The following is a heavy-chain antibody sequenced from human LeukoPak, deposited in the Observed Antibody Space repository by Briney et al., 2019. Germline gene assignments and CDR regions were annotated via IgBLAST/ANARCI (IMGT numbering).Heavy chain of an antibody. CDR2: MNPNSGNT. D-gene: IGHD4-17*01. CDR1: GYTFTSYD. CDR3: ARMGYDYGDYGTPFDY. V-gene: IGHV1-8*01. Sequence: ASVKVSCKASGYTFTSYDINWVRQATGQGLEWMGWMNPNSGNTGYAQKFQGRVTMTRNTSISTAYMELSSLRPEDTAVYYCARMGYDYGDYGTPFDYWGQGTLVTVSS. J-gene: IGHJ4*02.